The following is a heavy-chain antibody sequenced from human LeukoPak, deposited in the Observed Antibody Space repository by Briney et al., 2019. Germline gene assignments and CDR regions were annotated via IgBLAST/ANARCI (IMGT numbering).Heavy chain of an antibody. V-gene: IGHV3-9*01. Sequence: PGGSLRLSCAASGFTFDDYAMHWVPQAPGKGLEWVSGISWNSANIVYADSVKGRFTISTHNAKNSLYLQMNSLRAEDTALYYCAKDMVRTRGPDTYYYYGMDVWGQGTTVTVSS. D-gene: IGHD3-10*01. CDR1: GFTFDDYA. CDR2: ISWNSANI. CDR3: AKDMVRTRGPDTYYYYGMDV. J-gene: IGHJ6*02.